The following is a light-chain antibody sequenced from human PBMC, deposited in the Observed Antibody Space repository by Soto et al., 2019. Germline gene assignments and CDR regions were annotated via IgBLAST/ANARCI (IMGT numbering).Light chain of an antibody. Sequence: EIVLTQSPATLSLSPGERATLSCRASQSVSRYLAWYQQKPGQAPRLLIYDASNRATGIPARFSGSGSGTDFTLTISSLEPEDFAVYYCQQRSNFITFGQGTRLETK. CDR1: QSVSRY. CDR3: QQRSNFIT. J-gene: IGKJ5*01. CDR2: DAS. V-gene: IGKV3-11*01.